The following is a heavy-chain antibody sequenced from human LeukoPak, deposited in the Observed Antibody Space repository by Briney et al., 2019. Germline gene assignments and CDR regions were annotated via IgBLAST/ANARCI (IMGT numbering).Heavy chain of an antibody. CDR2: ISSSGGST. D-gene: IGHD6-13*01. Sequence: PGGSLRLSCAASGFTFASCAMSWVRQAPGNRLEWVSSISSSGGSTYYADSVKGRFTISRDNSKNTLYLQVNSLRAEDTAVYYCAKSLAAARDYWGQGTLVTVSS. J-gene: IGHJ4*02. V-gene: IGHV3-23*01. CDR3: AKSLAAARDY. CDR1: GFTFASCA.